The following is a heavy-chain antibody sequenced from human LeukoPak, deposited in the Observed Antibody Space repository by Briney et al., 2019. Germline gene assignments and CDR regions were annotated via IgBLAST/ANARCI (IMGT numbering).Heavy chain of an antibody. Sequence: EPSETLSLTCAVYGGSFSGYYWSWIRQPPGKGLEWIGEINHSGSTNYNPSLKSRVTISVDTSKNQFSLKLSSVTAADTAVYYCAGSIVSYTPDYWGQGTLVTVSS. CDR3: AGSIVSYTPDY. CDR2: INHSGST. D-gene: IGHD2-15*01. J-gene: IGHJ4*02. V-gene: IGHV4-34*01. CDR1: GGSFSGYY.